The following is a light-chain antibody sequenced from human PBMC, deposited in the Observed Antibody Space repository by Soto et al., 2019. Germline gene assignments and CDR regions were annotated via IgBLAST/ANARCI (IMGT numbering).Light chain of an antibody. CDR2: DVS. J-gene: IGLJ1*01. V-gene: IGLV2-11*01. Sequence: QSALTQPRSVSGSPGQSVTISCTGTSSDVGGYNYVSWYQQHPGKAPKLMIYDVSQRPSGVPDRFSGSKSGNTASLTISGLQAEDEADYYCCSYAGIYTYVFGPGTKVTVL. CDR3: CSYAGIYTYV. CDR1: SSDVGGYNY.